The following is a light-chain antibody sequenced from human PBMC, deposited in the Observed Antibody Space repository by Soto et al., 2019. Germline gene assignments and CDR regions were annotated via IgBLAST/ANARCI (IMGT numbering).Light chain of an antibody. CDR1: QSVSGSS. J-gene: IGKJ3*01. V-gene: IGKV3-20*01. CDR3: QQYVSSGFT. CDR2: AVS. Sequence: EIVLTQSPGTLSLSPGERATLSCRASQSVSGSSLAWYQQRPGQAPRLLIYAVSNRATVVPDRFSGSGSGTDFTLTIRRLEPEDFAVYFCQQYVSSGFTFGPGTKVDIK.